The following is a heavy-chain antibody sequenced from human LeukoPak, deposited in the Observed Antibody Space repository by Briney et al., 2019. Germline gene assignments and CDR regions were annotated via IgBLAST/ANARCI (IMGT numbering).Heavy chain of an antibody. V-gene: IGHV3-30*18. J-gene: IGHJ4*02. Sequence: GRSLRLSCEASGFTFNTYGMHWVRQAPGKGLEWLAVISYDERNKYYADSVKGRFTISRDNSKNTMYLQMSSLRPEDTAVYYCANGAVYCTSPKYPTGSAPSCFAHWGQGTLVTLSS. CDR2: ISYDERNK. CDR1: GFTFNTYG. D-gene: IGHD2-2*01. CDR3: ANGAVYCTSPKYPTGSAPSCFAH.